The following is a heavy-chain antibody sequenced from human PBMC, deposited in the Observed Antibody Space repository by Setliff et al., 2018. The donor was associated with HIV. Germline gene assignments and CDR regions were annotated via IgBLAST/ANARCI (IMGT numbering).Heavy chain of an antibody. J-gene: IGHJ6*03. CDR2: IIPIFGTA. V-gene: IGHV1-69*05. D-gene: IGHD3-16*01. Sequence: SVKVSCKTSGYMFIAYGMSWVRRAPGQGLEWMGGIIPIFGTANYAQKFQGRVTITTDESTSTAYMELSSLRSEDTAVYYCARCGAGEWHLYMDVWGKGTAVTVSS. CDR3: ARCGAGEWHLYMDV. CDR1: GYMFIAYG.